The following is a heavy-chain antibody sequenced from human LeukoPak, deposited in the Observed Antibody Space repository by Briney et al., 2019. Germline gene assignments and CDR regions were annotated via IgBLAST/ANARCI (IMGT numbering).Heavy chain of an antibody. Sequence: GASVKVSCKVSGYTLTELSMHWVRQAPGKGLECMGGFDPEDGETIYAQKFQGRVTMTEDTSTDTAYMALSSLRSEDTAVYYCATKRLAYRYCSSTSCYLEWYYFDYWGQGTMVTVSS. CDR3: ATKRLAYRYCSSTSCYLEWYYFDY. J-gene: IGHJ4*02. D-gene: IGHD2-2*01. V-gene: IGHV1-24*01. CDR2: FDPEDGET. CDR1: GYTLTELS.